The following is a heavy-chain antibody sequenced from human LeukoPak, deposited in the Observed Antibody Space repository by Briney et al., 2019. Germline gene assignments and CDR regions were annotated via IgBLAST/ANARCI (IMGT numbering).Heavy chain of an antibody. D-gene: IGHD6-13*01. Sequence: GGSLRLSCEASGFTFSNSAMSWVRQAPGKGPERVSGISGSGSSTYYPDSVKGRFTSSRDNSKNTLYLQMNSLRAEDTAVYYCARAAAAGFDYWGQGTLVTVSS. CDR1: GFTFSNSA. J-gene: IGHJ4*02. V-gene: IGHV3-23*01. CDR2: ISGSGSST. CDR3: ARAAAAGFDY.